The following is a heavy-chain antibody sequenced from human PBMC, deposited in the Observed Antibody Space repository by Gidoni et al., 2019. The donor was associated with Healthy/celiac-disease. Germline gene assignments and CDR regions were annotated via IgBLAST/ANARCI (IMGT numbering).Heavy chain of an antibody. CDR2: ISGSGGST. V-gene: IGHV3-23*01. J-gene: IGHJ4*02. CDR1: GFTFSSYA. Sequence: EVQLLESGGGLVQPGGSLRLSCAASGFTFSSYAMSGVRQAPGKGLEWVSAISGSGGSTYYADSVKGRFTISRDNSKNTLYLQMNSLRAEDTAVYYCAKALGWEPRKYYFDYWGQGTLVTVSS. D-gene: IGHD1-26*01. CDR3: AKALGWEPRKYYFDY.